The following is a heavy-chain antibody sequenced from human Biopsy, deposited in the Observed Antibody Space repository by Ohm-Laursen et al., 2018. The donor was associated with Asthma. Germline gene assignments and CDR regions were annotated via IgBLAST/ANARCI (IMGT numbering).Heavy chain of an antibody. CDR3: ARGPELDV. CDR2: TNERGVT. Sequence: SETLSLTCAVSGGSISSNFYYWTWIRQSPGKGPEWIGETNERGVTNNNPSLKSRVIISIDTYWNRVSLKLTSVTAADTAVYYCARGPELDVWGQGTTVTVSS. CDR1: GGSISSNFYY. V-gene: IGHV4-39*07. J-gene: IGHJ6*02.